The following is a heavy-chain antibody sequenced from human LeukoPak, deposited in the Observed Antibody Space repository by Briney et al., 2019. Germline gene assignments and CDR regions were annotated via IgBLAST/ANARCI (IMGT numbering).Heavy chain of an antibody. J-gene: IGHJ6*02. V-gene: IGHV4-61*02. Sequence: SQTLSLTCTVSGGSISSGSYYWGGIRQPAGKGLEWIVRIYTSGSTNYNRAVKSRITISVDTTKNPFSLKLSSVTAADPAVYYCARGPGYCSNTRFYILHYFGMGVWGQGTTVTVSS. CDR2: IYTSGST. CDR3: ARGPGYCSNTRFYILHYFGMGV. CDR1: GGSISSGSYY. D-gene: IGHD2-2*01.